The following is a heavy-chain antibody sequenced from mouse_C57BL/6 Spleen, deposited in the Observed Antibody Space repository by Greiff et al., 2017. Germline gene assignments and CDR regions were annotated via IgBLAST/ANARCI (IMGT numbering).Heavy chain of an antibody. CDR1: GYTFTGYW. Sequence: QVQLQQSGAELMKPGASVKLSCKATGYTFTGYWIEWVKQRPGHGLEWIGELFPGSGSTQYNAKFTGQAPFTADTSSNTAYMQLGSLTTEDSAIYDCARDGNYYVEYWGQGTTRTGSS. D-gene: IGHD2-1*01. CDR3: ARDGNYYVEY. V-gene: IGHV1-9*01. J-gene: IGHJ2*01. CDR2: LFPGSGST.